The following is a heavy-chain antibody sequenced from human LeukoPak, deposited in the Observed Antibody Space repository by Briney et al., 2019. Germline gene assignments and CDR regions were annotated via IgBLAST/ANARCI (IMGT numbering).Heavy chain of an antibody. V-gene: IGHV4-59*11. D-gene: IGHD1-14*01. J-gene: IGHJ3*02. CDR3: ARDKISINAFDM. CDR1: DASISGHY. Sequence: SETLSLTCTVSDASISGHYLTWIRQPPGKGLEWIAYISYIGSTNYNPSLKSRVTISVDTSKNQFSLKLSSVTAADTAVYYCARDKISINAFDMWGRGTMVTVSS. CDR2: ISYIGST.